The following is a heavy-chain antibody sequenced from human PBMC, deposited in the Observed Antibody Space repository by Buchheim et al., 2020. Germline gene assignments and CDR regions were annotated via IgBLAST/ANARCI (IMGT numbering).Heavy chain of an antibody. CDR2: ITSDGSST. CDR1: GFTFSDLW. D-gene: IGHD1-1*01. V-gene: IGHV3-74*01. J-gene: IGHJ4*02. CDR3: ARDPLLNGGTLDY. Sequence: VQLVESGGGLVQPGGSLRLSCAAFGFTFSDLWMHWVRQTPGKGLMWVLRITSDGSSTIYVESVKGRFTVSRDNAKNTLYLQMNSLRAEDTGVYYCARDPLLNGGTLDYWGQGT.